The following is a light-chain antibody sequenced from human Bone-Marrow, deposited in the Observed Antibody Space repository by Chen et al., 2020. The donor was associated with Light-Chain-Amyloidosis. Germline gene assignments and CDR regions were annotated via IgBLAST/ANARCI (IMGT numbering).Light chain of an antibody. Sequence: DLVMTQSPLSLPVTPGEPACISCRSSQSLLHSNGYNYLDWYLQKPGQSPQLLIYLGSNRASGVPDRFSGSGSGTDFTLKISRVEAEDVGVYYCMQALQTPEFTFGPGTKVDIK. V-gene: IGKV2-28*01. CDR2: LGS. CDR1: QSLLHSNGYNY. CDR3: MQALQTPEFT. J-gene: IGKJ3*01.